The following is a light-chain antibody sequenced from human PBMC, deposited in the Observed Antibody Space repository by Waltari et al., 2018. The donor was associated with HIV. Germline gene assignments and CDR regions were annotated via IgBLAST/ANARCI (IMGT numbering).Light chain of an antibody. CDR1: TSDVGDSNY. CDR3: SSYSTRTTFVI. Sequence: QSALTQPASVSASRGQSITISCTGTTSDVGDSNYVSWYPQLPGTAPKLMTFDVPKRPSGVSNRFSGSKSGNTASLTISGLQAEDEADYYCSSYSTRTTFVIFGGGTKLTV. V-gene: IGLV2-14*01. CDR2: DVP. J-gene: IGLJ2*01.